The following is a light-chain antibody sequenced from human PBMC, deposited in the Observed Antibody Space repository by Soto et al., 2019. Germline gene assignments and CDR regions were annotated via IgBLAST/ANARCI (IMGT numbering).Light chain of an antibody. CDR1: SSNIESNF. Sequence: QPVLTQPPSASGTPGQRVTISCSGSSSNIESNFVYWYQQFPGTVPRLLIYRNNQRPSGVPDRFSGSKSGTSASLAISALRSEDEADYYCTVWDDSLRGRLFGGGTKVTVL. CDR2: RNN. V-gene: IGLV1-47*01. J-gene: IGLJ2*01. CDR3: TVWDDSLRGRL.